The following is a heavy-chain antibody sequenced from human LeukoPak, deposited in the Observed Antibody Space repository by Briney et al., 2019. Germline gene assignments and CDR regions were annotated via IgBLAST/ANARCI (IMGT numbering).Heavy chain of an antibody. CDR2: IIPFLDVA. Sequence: SVKVSCKASGGTFSNYAINWVRLAPGQGLQWMGRIIPFLDVANYAQKFQDRVAITADKSTSTVYMELSRLRSEDTAFYYCASPNDRITGTFRFDHWGQGTLVTVSS. D-gene: IGHD1-20*01. CDR3: ASPNDRITGTFRFDH. V-gene: IGHV1-69*04. J-gene: IGHJ4*02. CDR1: GGTFSNYA.